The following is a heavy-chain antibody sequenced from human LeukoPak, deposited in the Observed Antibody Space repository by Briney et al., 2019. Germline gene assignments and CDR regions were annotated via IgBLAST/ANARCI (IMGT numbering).Heavy chain of an antibody. V-gene: IGHV3-64*02. CDR2: INTDGRIT. CDR3: TRDGGSFCDFDY. Sequence: PGGSLRLSCVASGFSFRNYAIQWVRQAPGKGLEYVSVINTDGRITYYADSVRGRFTISRGNSKNTVYLQMGSLRGEDMAVYYCTRDGGSFCDFDYWGQGALVTVSS. J-gene: IGHJ4*02. CDR1: GFSFRNYA. D-gene: IGHD1-26*01.